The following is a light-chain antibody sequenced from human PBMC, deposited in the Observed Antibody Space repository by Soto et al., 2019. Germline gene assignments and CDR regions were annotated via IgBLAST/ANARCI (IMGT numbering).Light chain of an antibody. J-gene: IGKJ1*01. CDR3: QQYGSSPRT. Sequence: EIVMTQSPATLSVSPGERAILSCRASQSISINLAWYQQKPGQAPRLLIYAASNRATGVPARFSGSGSGTDFTLTVSRLEPEDFAVYYCQQYGSSPRTFGQGTKVDIK. V-gene: IGKV3-20*01. CDR1: QSISIN. CDR2: AAS.